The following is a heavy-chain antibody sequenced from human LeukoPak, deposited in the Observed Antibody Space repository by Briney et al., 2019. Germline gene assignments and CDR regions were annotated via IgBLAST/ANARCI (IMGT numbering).Heavy chain of an antibody. V-gene: IGHV3-7*01. D-gene: IGHD1-26*01. CDR3: AGTSGSYWGWFDP. CDR1: GFTVSGDY. J-gene: IGHJ5*02. CDR2: MKQDGSEK. Sequence: GGSLRLSCAASGFTVSGDYMSWVRQAPGKGLEWVANMKQDGSEKYYVDSVKGRFTISRDNAKKSLYLQMNNLRAEDTAVYYCAGTSGSYWGWFDPWGQGTLVTVSS.